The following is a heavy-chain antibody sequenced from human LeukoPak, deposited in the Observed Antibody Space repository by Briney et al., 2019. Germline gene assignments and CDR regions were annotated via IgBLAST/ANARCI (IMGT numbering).Heavy chain of an antibody. V-gene: IGHV3-23*01. CDR1: GFTFSSYA. CDR2: ISGSGGST. D-gene: IGHD2-15*01. Sequence: GGPLRLSCAASGFTFSSYAMSWVRQAPGKGLEWVSAISGSGGSTYYADSVKGRFTISRDNSKNTLYLQMNSLRAEDTAVYYCAKGVRSGGSCCTDYWGQGTLVTVSS. CDR3: AKGVRSGGSCCTDY. J-gene: IGHJ4*02.